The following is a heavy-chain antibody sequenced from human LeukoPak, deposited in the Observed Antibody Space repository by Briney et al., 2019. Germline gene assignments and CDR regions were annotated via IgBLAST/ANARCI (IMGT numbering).Heavy chain of an antibody. D-gene: IGHD5-12*01. CDR1: GFSLSTSGVG. CDR2: IYWDDDK. Sequence: ESGPTLVNPPQTLTLTCTFSGFSLSTSGVGVGWIRQPPGKALEWLALIYWDDDKRYSPSLKSRLTITKDDSKHQVVLTMTNMDPVDTSTYYCANRPSHSGYDLFDYWGQGTLVTVSS. CDR3: ANRPSHSGYDLFDY. J-gene: IGHJ4*02. V-gene: IGHV2-5*02.